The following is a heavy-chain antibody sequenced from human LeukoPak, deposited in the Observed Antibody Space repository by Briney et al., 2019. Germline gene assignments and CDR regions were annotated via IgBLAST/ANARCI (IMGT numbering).Heavy chain of an antibody. CDR3: TTDLGDYGDYVRC. Sequence: GGSLRLSCAASGFTFSSYAMSWVRQAPGKGLEWIGRIKSDGGTTDCAAPVKGRFTISRDDSKNTLYLQMNSLKAEDTAVYYCTTDLGDYGDYVRCWGQGTLVTVSS. CDR1: GFTFSSYA. CDR2: IKSDGGTT. V-gene: IGHV3-15*01. J-gene: IGHJ4*02. D-gene: IGHD4-17*01.